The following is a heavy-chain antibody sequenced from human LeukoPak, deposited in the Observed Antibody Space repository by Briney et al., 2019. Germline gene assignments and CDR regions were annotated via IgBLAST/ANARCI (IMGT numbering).Heavy chain of an antibody. CDR1: GGTFSSYA. J-gene: IGHJ4*02. CDR2: MIPIFGTA. CDR3: GLADDTAMVIRVDY. Sequence: SVKVSCKASGGTFSSYAISWVRQAPGQGLEWMGGMIPIFGTANYAQKFQGRVTTTTDESTSTAYMELSSLRSEDTAVYYCGLADDTAMVIRVDYWGQGTLVTVSS. V-gene: IGHV1-69*05. D-gene: IGHD5-18*01.